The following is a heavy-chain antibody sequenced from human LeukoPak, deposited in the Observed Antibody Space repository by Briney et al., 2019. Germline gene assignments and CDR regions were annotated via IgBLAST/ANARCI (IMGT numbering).Heavy chain of an antibody. CDR1: GGSISSSNSF. J-gene: IGHJ5*02. CDR3: ARHKKSIVDSDMGP. CDR2: IYYSGST. V-gene: IGHV4-39*01. Sequence: PSETLSLTCTVSGGSISSSNSFWGWIRQPPGKGLEWIGSIYYSGSTNYNPSLSSRVTISVETSQNQFSLKLSSVTAADTAVYYCARHKKSIVDSDMGPWGQGTLVTVSS. D-gene: IGHD5-18*01.